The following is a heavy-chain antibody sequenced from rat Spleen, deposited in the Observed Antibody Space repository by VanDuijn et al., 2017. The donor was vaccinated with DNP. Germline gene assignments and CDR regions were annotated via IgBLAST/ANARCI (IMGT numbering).Heavy chain of an antibody. D-gene: IGHD1-12*02. J-gene: IGHJ2*01. CDR3: TTTQYYDGWFPFDY. Sequence: EVQLVESGGDLVQPGRSLKLSCVASGFIFSNYWMTWIRQAPGKGLEWVASISTGGGNTYYRDSVKGRFTISRDNAKSTLYLQMDSLRSEDTATYYCTTTQYYDGWFPFDYWGQGVMVTVSS. CDR1: GFIFSNYW. V-gene: IGHV5-31*01. CDR2: ISTGGGNT.